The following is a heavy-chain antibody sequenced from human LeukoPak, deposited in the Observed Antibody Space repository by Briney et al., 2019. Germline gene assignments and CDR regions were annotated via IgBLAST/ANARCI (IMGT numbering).Heavy chain of an antibody. V-gene: IGHV5-51*01. CDR1: GYSFTSYW. J-gene: IGHJ4*02. D-gene: IGHD2-2*01. CDR3: ARQPLYCSSTSCYRGEYYFDY. Sequence: GESLKISCKGSGYSFTSYWIGWVRQMPGKGLEWMGIIYPGDSDTRYSPSFQGQVTISADKSISTAYLQWSSLKASDTAMYYCARQPLYCSSTSCYRGEYYFDYWGQGTLVTVSS. CDR2: IYPGDSDT.